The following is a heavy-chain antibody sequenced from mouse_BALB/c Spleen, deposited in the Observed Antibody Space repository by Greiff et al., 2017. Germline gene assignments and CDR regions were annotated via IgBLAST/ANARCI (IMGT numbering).Heavy chain of an antibody. CDR2: IWGGGST. D-gene: IGHD1-2*01. V-gene: IGHV2-6-5*01. CDR3: AKQITTAKDWYFDV. CDR1: GFSLTDYG. J-gene: IGHJ1*01. Sequence: VHLVESGPGLVAPSQSLSITCTVSGFSLTDYGVSWIRQPPGKGLEWLGVIWGGGSTYYNSALKSRLSISKDNSKSQVFLKMNSLQTDDTAMYYCAKQITTAKDWYFDVWGAGTTVTVSS.